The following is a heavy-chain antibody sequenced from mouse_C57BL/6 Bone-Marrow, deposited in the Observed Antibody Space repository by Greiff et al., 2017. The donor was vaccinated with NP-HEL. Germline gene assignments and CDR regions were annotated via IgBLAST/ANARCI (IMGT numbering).Heavy chain of an antibody. CDR1: GYTFTSYW. J-gene: IGHJ4*01. Sequence: QVQLQQPGAELVKPGASVKLSCKASGYTFTSYWMHWVKQRPGQGLEWIGMIHPNSGSTNYNEKFKSKATLTVDKSSSTADMQLSSLTSEDSAVYYCAELRLRGGDYWGQGTSVTVSS. CDR3: AELRLRGGDY. CDR2: IHPNSGST. V-gene: IGHV1-64*01. D-gene: IGHD3-2*02.